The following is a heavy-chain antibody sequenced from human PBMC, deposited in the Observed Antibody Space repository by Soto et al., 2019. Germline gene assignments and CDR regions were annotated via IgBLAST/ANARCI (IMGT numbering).Heavy chain of an antibody. D-gene: IGHD3-22*01. J-gene: IGHJ4*02. CDR3: ARSSNHDDSSLVAWVYYGDY. V-gene: IGHV4-61*01. CDR1: GGSVSSGSHY. CDR2: VYYTGST. Sequence: SDNLSLTCTVSGGSVSSGSHYWSWTRQPPGKGLERIGSVYYTGSTNYNPSLKSRVTISVDTSKDQFSLKLTSVTAADTAVYYCARSSNHDDSSLVAWVYYGDYWGKGTLVTVS.